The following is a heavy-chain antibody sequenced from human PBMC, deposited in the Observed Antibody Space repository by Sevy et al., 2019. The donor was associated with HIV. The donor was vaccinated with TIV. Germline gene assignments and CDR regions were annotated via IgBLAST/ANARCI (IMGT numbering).Heavy chain of an antibody. V-gene: IGHV3-21*01. CDR1: GFTFSSYS. CDR3: ARDGGRITMVRGVKHFDY. J-gene: IGHJ4*02. Sequence: GGSLRLSFAASGFTFSSYSMNWVRQAPGKGLEWVSSISSSSSYIYYADSVKGRFTISRDNAKNSLYLQMNSLRAEDTAVYYCARDGGRITMVRGVKHFDYWGQGTLVTVSS. D-gene: IGHD3-10*01. CDR2: ISSSSSYI.